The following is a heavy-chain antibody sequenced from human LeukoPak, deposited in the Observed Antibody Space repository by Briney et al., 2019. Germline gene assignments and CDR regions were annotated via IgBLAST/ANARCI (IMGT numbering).Heavy chain of an antibody. V-gene: IGHV7-4-1*02. D-gene: IGHD5-18*01. Sequence: ASVKVSCKASGYTFTSYAMNWVRQAPGQGLEWMGWINTNTGNPTYAQGFTGRFVFSLDTSVSTAYLQISSLKAEDTAVYYCARGRTAMVYDAFDIWGQGAMVTVSS. CDR3: ARGRTAMVYDAFDI. J-gene: IGHJ3*02. CDR1: GYTFTSYA. CDR2: INTNTGNP.